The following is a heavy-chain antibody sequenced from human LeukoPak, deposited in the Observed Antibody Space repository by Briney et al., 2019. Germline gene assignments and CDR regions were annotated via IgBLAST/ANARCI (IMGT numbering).Heavy chain of an antibody. Sequence: SETLSLTCTVSGGSISSGSYYWSWIRQPPGKGLEWIGSIYYSGSTYYNPSLKSRVTISVDTSKNQFSLKLSSVTAADTAVYYCARAMGRDFDYWGQGTLVTVSS. D-gene: IGHD3-10*01. CDR3: ARAMGRDFDY. J-gene: IGHJ4*02. CDR2: IYYSGST. V-gene: IGHV4-39*07. CDR1: GGSISSGSYY.